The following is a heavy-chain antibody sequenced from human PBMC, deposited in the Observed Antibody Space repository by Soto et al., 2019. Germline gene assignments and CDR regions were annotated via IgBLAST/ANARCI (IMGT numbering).Heavy chain of an antibody. CDR2: INQDGSEK. D-gene: IGHD1-26*01. Sequence: EVQLVESGGGLVQPRGSLRLSCAVSGFTFTFYWMAWVRQAPGKGLEWVANINQDGSEKYYVDSVKGRFTISRDDDKNSLYLQMNSLGAEDTAVYYCARVRRRDWEMLQMVTYFYDGRDVWGQGTTVTVSS. CDR3: ARVRRRDWEMLQMVTYFYDGRDV. V-gene: IGHV3-7*01. J-gene: IGHJ6*02. CDR1: GFTFTFYW.